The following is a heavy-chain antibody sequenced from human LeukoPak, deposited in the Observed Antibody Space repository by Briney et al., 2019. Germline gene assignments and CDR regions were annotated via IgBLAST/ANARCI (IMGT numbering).Heavy chain of an antibody. CDR1: GVPFSLYN. D-gene: IGHD4-23*01. J-gene: IGHJ5*02. Sequence: PGGSLRLSCAASGVPFSLYNMHWVRQAPGKGLECVAIISHDGEKTFYSESLSGRFTIPRDNWKNTMSLQMDSLRPEDTAMYYCARIGHGWTYGGGLDPWGQGTLVIV. CDR3: ARIGHGWTYGGGLDP. V-gene: IGHV3-30*04. CDR2: ISHDGEKT.